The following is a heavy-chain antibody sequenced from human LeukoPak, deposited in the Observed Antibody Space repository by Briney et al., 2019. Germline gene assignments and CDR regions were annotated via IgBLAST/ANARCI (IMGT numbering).Heavy chain of an antibody. J-gene: IGHJ4*02. V-gene: IGHV3-33*06. D-gene: IGHD3-10*01. CDR1: GFTFSSYG. Sequence: PGGSLTLSCAASGFTFSSYGIHWARQAPGKGREWVAVILSDGSHKIYSDCVKGPFIISRENSKHTLYLQMTSLRAEDTAVYYCAKGSRHGPGDYVSYWGQGTLVTVSS. CDR3: AKGSRHGPGDYVSY. CDR2: ILSDGSHK.